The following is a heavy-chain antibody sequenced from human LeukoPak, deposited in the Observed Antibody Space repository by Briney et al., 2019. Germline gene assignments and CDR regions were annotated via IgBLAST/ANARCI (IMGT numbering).Heavy chain of an antibody. CDR2: IKSKTDGGTT. CDR3: LAAVDY. Sequence: PGGSLRLSCAASGFTFSNAWMSWVRQAPGKGLEWVDRIKSKTDGGTTDYAAPVKGRFTISRDDSKNTLYLQMNSLKTEDTAVYYCLAAVDYWGQGTLVTVSS. J-gene: IGHJ4*02. V-gene: IGHV3-15*01. D-gene: IGHD6-13*01. CDR1: GFTFSNAW.